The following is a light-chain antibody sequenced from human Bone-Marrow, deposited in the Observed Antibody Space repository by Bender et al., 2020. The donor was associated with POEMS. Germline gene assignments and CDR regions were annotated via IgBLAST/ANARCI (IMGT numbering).Light chain of an antibody. Sequence: SYALTQPPSVSVSPGQTASITCSGDNLGDNYAYWYQQKSGQSPVLVIYQDTKRPSGVPDRFSGSRSGTSASLAITGLQAEDEADYYCQSYDRGLRGSVFGGGTKLTVL. CDR2: QDT. V-gene: IGLV3-1*01. CDR3: QSYDRGLRGSV. CDR1: NLGDNY. J-gene: IGLJ3*02.